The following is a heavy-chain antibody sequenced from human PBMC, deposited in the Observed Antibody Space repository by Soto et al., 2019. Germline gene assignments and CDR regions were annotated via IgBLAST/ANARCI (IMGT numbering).Heavy chain of an antibody. V-gene: IGHV1-46*01. CDR2: INPSDGGT. J-gene: IGHJ4*02. Sequence: QVQLVQSGAEVKKPGASVKISCTASGYTFSSYYLHWIRQAPGQGLECLGVINPSDGGTILTPRVQGRVTMTADTSTSTVSMELRSLTSDDTAIYYCAKDNSVGATGALDYWGQGTQIIVSS. D-gene: IGHD1-26*01. CDR3: AKDNSVGATGALDY. CDR1: GYTFSSYY.